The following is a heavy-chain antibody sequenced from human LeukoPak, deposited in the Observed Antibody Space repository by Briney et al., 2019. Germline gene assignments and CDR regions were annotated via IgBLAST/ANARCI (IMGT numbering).Heavy chain of an antibody. D-gene: IGHD6-19*01. CDR2: IVGTGGST. Sequence: GGSLRLSCAASGFTFSSYAMSWVRQAPGKGLEWVSTIVGTGGSTYYADSVKGRFTISRDNSKNTLHLQMNSLRADDAAVYYCATASSGWYWYFDYWGQGSLVTVSS. CDR1: GFTFSSYA. CDR3: ATASSGWYWYFDY. J-gene: IGHJ4*02. V-gene: IGHV3-23*01.